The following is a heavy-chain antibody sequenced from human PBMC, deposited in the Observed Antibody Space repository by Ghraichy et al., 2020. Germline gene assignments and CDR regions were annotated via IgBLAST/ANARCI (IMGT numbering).Heavy chain of an antibody. CDR3: AKMTTVTTLAWYFGL. CDR2: ISGSGGSA. J-gene: IGHJ2*01. CDR1: GFTFSNYA. Sequence: GGSLRLSCAASGFTFSNYAMSWVRQAPGKGLEWVSVISGSGGSADSADSVKGRFTISSDTSKTTRYQQMNSLRAEDTAVYYCAKMTTVTTLAWYFGLWGRGSLVTVSS. V-gene: IGHV3-23*01. D-gene: IGHD4-17*01.